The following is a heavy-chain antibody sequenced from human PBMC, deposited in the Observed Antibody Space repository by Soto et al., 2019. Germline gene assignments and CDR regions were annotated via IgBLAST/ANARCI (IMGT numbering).Heavy chain of an antibody. CDR2: ISSSSSYI. CDR1: GFTFSSYS. D-gene: IGHD3-3*01. Sequence: EVQLVESGGGLVKPGGSLRLSCAASGFTFSSYSMNWVRQAPGKGLEWDSSISSSSSYIYYADSVKGRFTISRDNAKNSLYLQMNSLRAEDTAVYYCARDARNYDFWSGYYTYFDYWGQGTLVTVSS. CDR3: ARDARNYDFWSGYYTYFDY. J-gene: IGHJ4*02. V-gene: IGHV3-21*01.